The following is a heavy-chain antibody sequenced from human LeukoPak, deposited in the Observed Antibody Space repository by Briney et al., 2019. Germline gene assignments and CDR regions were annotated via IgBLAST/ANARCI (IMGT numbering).Heavy chain of an antibody. CDR3: ARLEVIITTLSGLDV. Sequence: ASVKVSCKASGFPFSNSAVQWVRQAPGQGLEWMGWIDPNTGGTDYAQKFQGRVTMTRDTSINTVYMELSRLTSDDTAVYYCARLEVIITTLSGLDVWGQGATVSVSS. CDR2: IDPNTGGT. CDR1: GFPFSNSA. V-gene: IGHV1-2*02. D-gene: IGHD3-22*01. J-gene: IGHJ6*02.